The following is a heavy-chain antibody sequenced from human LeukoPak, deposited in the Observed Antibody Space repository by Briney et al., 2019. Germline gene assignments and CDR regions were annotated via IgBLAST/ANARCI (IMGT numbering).Heavy chain of an antibody. CDR2: INPNSGGT. CDR1: GYTFTGYY. CDR3: ARSSGDPYYFEY. V-gene: IGHV1-2*02. J-gene: IGHJ4*02. D-gene: IGHD7-27*01. Sequence: ASVKVSCKASGYTFTGYYMHWVRQAPGQGLEWMGWINPNSGGTNYAQKLQGRVTMTTDTSTSTAYMELRSLRSDDTAVYYCARSSGDPYYFEYWGQGTLVTVSS.